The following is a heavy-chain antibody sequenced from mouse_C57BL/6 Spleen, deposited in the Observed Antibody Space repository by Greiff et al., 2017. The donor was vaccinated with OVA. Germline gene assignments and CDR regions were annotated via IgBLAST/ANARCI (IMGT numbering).Heavy chain of an antibody. CDR3: ARSGGQLRLAWFAY. CDR2: IDPSDSYT. J-gene: IGHJ3*01. CDR1: GYTFTSYW. Sequence: QVQLQQPGAELVMPGASVKLSCKASGYTFTSYWMHWVKQRPGQGLEWIGEIDPSDSYTNYNQKFKGKSTLTVDKSSSTAYMQLSSLTSEDSAVDYCARSGGQLRLAWFAYWGKGTLVTVSA. D-gene: IGHD3-2*02. V-gene: IGHV1-69*01.